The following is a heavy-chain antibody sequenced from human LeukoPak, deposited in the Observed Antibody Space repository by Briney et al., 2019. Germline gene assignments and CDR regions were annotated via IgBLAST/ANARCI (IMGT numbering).Heavy chain of an antibody. CDR1: GFTFSNYA. D-gene: IGHD2-2*01. V-gene: IGHV3-23*01. J-gene: IGHJ4*02. CDR3: AKGGTGYCSGTSCLYFFDY. Sequence: GGSLRLPCAASGFTFSNYAMSWVRQAPGKGLEWISTVTSDTTYYADSVKGRFTISRDNSKNTLYLQMKTLRAEDTAVYYCAKGGTGYCSGTSCLYFFDYWGQGTLVTVSS. CDR2: VTSDTT.